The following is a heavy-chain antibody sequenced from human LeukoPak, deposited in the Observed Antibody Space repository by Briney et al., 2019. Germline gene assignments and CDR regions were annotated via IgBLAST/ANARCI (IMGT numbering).Heavy chain of an antibody. CDR2: ISYDGSKK. J-gene: IGHJ6*02. CDR3: AKDPKYYDILTGYYRDYYYYGMDV. V-gene: IGHV3-30-3*01. CDR1: GFTFSSYA. D-gene: IGHD3-9*01. Sequence: GGSLRLSCAASGFTFSSYAIDWVRQAPGKGLEWVALISYDGSKKYYAESVKGRFTISRDNSKNTLYLQMNSLRPEDTAVYYCAKDPKYYDILTGYYRDYYYYGMDVWGQGTTVTVSS.